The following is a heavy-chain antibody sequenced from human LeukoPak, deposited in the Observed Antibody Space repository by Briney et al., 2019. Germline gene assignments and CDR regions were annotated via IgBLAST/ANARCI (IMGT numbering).Heavy chain of an antibody. CDR1: GYTFSNYY. D-gene: IGHD2-8*02. V-gene: IGHV1-46*01. CDR3: AREESGGYFDY. Sequence: ASVKVSCKASGYTFSNYYMHWVRQAPGQGLEWMGLINPTGTGTNYAQKFRGRVTLTRDTSTTTSSLRSEDSAVYYCAREESGGYFDYWGQRTLVTVSS. CDR2: INPTGTGT. J-gene: IGHJ4*02.